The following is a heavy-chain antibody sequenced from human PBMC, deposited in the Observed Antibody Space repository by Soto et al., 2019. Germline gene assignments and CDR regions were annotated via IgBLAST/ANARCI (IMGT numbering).Heavy chain of an antibody. D-gene: IGHD3-3*01. J-gene: IGHJ6*02. CDR2: ISAYNGNT. CDR1: GYTFTSYG. V-gene: IGHV1-18*01. Sequence: PTASVKVSCKASGYTFTSYGISWVRQAPGQGLEWMGWISAYNGNTNYAQKLQGRVTMTTDTSTSTAYMELRSLRSDDTAVYYCLIFGVVPSYGMDVWGQGTTVTVSS. CDR3: LIFGVVPSYGMDV.